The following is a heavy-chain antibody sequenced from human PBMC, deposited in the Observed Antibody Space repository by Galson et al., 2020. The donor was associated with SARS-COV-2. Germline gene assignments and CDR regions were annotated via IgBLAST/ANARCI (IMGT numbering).Heavy chain of an antibody. J-gene: IGHJ4*02. CDR3: ARDRRYFGDFDY. D-gene: IGHD3-9*01. V-gene: IGHV4-4*07. CDR1: GGSISSYY. CDR2: IYTSGST. Sequence: SQTLSLTCTVSGGSISSYYWSWIRQPAGKGLEWIGRIYTSGSTNYNPSLKSRVTMSVDTSKNQFSLKLSSVTAADTAVYYCARDRRYFGDFDYWGQGTLVTVSS.